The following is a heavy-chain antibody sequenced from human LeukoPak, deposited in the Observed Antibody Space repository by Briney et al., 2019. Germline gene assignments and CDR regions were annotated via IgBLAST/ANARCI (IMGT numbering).Heavy chain of an antibody. CDR2: IIPILGIA. CDR1: GGTFISYA. CDR3: AREFCGGDCYSDPFHYYYGMDV. J-gene: IGHJ6*02. D-gene: IGHD2-21*02. V-gene: IGHV1-69*04. Sequence: SVKVSCKASGGTFISYAISWVRQAPGQGLEWMGRIIPILGIANYAQKFQGRVTITADKSTSTAYMELSSLRSEDTAVYYCAREFCGGDCYSDPFHYYYGMDVWGQGTTVTVSS.